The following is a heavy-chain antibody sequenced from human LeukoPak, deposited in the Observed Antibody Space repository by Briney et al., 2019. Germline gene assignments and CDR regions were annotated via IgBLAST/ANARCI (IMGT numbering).Heavy chain of an antibody. D-gene: IGHD6-13*01. CDR3: AREQDSSNDAFDI. Sequence: PGRSLRLSCAASGFTFNNFGVHWVRQAPGKGLEWVSSISSSSSYIYYADSVKGRFTISRDNAKNSLYLQMNSLRAEDTAVYYCAREQDSSNDAFDIWGQGTMVTVSS. J-gene: IGHJ3*02. CDR2: ISSSSSYI. CDR1: GFTFNNFG. V-gene: IGHV3-21*01.